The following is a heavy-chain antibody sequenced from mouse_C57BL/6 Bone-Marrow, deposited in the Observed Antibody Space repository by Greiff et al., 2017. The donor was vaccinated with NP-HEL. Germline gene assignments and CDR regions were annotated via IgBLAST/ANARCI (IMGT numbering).Heavy chain of an antibody. J-gene: IGHJ3*01. Sequence: QVQLQQPGAELVKPGATVKLSCKASGYTFTSYWMHWVKQRPGQGLEWIGMIHPNSGSTNYNEKFKSKATLTVDKSSSTAYMQLSSLTSEDSAVYYCARLGFSWFAYWGQGTLVTVSA. CDR1: GYTFTSYW. CDR2: IHPNSGST. V-gene: IGHV1-64*01. CDR3: ARLGFSWFAY.